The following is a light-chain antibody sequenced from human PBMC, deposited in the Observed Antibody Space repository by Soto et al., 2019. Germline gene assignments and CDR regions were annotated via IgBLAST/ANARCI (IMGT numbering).Light chain of an antibody. J-gene: IGLJ1*01. CDR3: SSYTSSSTPYV. CDR2: DVS. Sequence: QSVLAQPPSASGSPGQSVTISCTGTSSDVGGYNYVSWYQQHPGKAPKLMIYDVSNRPSGVSNRFSGPKSGNTASLTISGLQAEDEADYYCSSYTSSSTPYVFGTGTKVTVL. V-gene: IGLV2-14*01. CDR1: SSDVGGYNY.